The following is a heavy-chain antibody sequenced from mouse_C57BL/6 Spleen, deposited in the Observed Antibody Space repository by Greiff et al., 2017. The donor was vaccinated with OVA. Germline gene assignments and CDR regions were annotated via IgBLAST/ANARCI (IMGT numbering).Heavy chain of an antibody. V-gene: IGHV14-2*01. J-gene: IGHJ1*03. CDR3: ARSGDYYGLDV. CDR1: GFNIKDYY. Sequence: EVKLMESGAELVKPGASVKLSCTASGFNIKDYYMHWVKQRTEQGLEWIGRIDPEDGETKYAAKFQGKATITADTSSNTAFLQLSSLTSEDSAVNYCARSGDYYGLDVWGTGTTVTVSS. CDR2: IDPEDGET. D-gene: IGHD1-2*01.